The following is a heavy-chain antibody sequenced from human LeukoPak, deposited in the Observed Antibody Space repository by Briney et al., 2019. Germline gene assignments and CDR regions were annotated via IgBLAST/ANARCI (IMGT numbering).Heavy chain of an antibody. Sequence: GGSLRLSCAASGFTVSSNYMNWVRQAPGKGLEWVSYISSSGSTIYYADSVKGRFTISRDNAKNSLYLQMNSLRAEDTAVYYCARRYSDYGDAFDIWGQGTMVTVSS. CDR1: GFTVSSNY. D-gene: IGHD5-12*01. J-gene: IGHJ3*02. V-gene: IGHV3-48*03. CDR3: ARRYSDYGDAFDI. CDR2: ISSSGSTI.